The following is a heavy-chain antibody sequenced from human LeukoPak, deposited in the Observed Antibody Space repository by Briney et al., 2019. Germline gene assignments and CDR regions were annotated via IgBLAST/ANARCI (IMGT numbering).Heavy chain of an antibody. J-gene: IGHJ4*02. D-gene: IGHD1-1*01. CDR1: GFTVSSNY. V-gene: IGHV3-53*01. CDR2: IYSGGNT. CDR3: AKDQLGYLDY. Sequence: GGSLRLSCAASGFTVSSNYMSWVRQAPGQGLEWVSVIYSGGNTYYADSVKGRFTISRDSSKNTLYLQMNSLRAEDTAVYYCAKDQLGYLDYWGQGTLVTVSS.